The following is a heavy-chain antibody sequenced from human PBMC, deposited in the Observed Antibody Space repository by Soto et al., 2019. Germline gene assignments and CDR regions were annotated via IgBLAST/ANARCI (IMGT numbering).Heavy chain of an antibody. CDR3: VRDYLLTVFDI. V-gene: IGHV4-59*01. CDR1: NGSIGTYY. J-gene: IGHJ5*02. D-gene: IGHD3-9*01. Sequence: SETLSLTCTVSNGSIGTYYWTWVRQPPGKGLEWIGYVYYSGSTNYNPSLKSRVGMSIDTSKNQFSLELKSVTAADTATYFCVRDYLLTVFDIRGQGTLVTGSS. CDR2: VYYSGST.